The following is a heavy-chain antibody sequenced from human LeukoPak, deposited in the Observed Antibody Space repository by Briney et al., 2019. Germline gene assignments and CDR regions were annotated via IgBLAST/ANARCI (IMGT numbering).Heavy chain of an antibody. CDR3: ARESVLYYYMDV. J-gene: IGHJ6*03. V-gene: IGHV1-2*02. CDR2: INTNNGGT. D-gene: IGHD2/OR15-2a*01. Sequence: ASVKVSCKASGYTFSSYALSWVRQAPGQGLEWMGWINTNNGGTNSAQKFQGRVTMTRDTSISTAYMELSRLRSDDTAVYYCARESVLYYYMDVWGKGTTVTVPS. CDR1: GYTFSSYA.